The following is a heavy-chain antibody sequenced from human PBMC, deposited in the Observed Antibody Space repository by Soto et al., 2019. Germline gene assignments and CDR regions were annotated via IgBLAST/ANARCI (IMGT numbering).Heavy chain of an antibody. V-gene: IGHV4-39*01. Sequence: PSDTPSLTFTVYGCAISSTSSYWSWILQPPGKGLEWVGSIYYLGNTYYNPSLGSRVTISVDTSKNQFSLKLSSVTAADTAVYYCARNFYCSGGSCYPDYWGQGTLVTVSS. CDR1: GCAISSTSSY. J-gene: IGHJ4*01. D-gene: IGHD2-15*01. CDR3: ARNFYCSGGSCYPDY. CDR2: IYYLGNT.